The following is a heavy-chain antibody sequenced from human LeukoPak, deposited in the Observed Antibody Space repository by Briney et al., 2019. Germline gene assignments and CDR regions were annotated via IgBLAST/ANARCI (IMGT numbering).Heavy chain of an antibody. Sequence: SQTLSLTCAISGDSVSSNSAAWNWFRQSPPKGLKCLGRTYHRSNWYNDYAVSVKSRITINPDTSRNQFSLQLNSVTPEDTAVYYCARDRDGYNAFDIWGQGTMVTVSS. CDR2: TYHRSNWYN. V-gene: IGHV6-1*01. CDR1: GDSVSSNSAA. D-gene: IGHD5-24*01. CDR3: ARDRDGYNAFDI. J-gene: IGHJ3*02.